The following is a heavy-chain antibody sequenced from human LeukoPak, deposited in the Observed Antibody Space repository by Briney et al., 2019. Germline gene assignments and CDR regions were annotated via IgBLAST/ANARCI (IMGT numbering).Heavy chain of an antibody. CDR3: AKSRLGYDY. J-gene: IGHJ4*02. CDR2: INGSGGDT. V-gene: IGHV3-23*01. Sequence: GGSLRLSCAASGFTFSSYVMSWVRQAPGKGLEWVSAINGSGGDTYYADSVKGPFTISRDNSDNTLYLQMNSLRAEDTAVYFCAKSRLGYDYWGQGTLVTVCS. CDR1: GFTFSSYV. D-gene: IGHD5-12*01.